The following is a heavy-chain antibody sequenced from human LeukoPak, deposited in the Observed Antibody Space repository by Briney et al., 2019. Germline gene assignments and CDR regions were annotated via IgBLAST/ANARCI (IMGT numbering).Heavy chain of an antibody. CDR3: ARDSGDYYDSSGAIDY. V-gene: IGHV4-4*07. J-gene: IGHJ4*02. Sequence: ASETLSLTCTVSGGSISSYYWSWIRQPAGKGLEWIGRIYTSGSTNYNPSLKSRVTMSVDTSKNQFSLKLSSVTAADTAVYYCARDSGDYYDSSGAIDYWGQGTLVTVSS. CDR1: GGSISSYY. CDR2: IYTSGST. D-gene: IGHD3-22*01.